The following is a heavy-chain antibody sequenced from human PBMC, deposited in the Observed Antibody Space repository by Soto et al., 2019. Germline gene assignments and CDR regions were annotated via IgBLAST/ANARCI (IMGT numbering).Heavy chain of an antibody. CDR2: IIPIFGTA. CDR3: ARGYCISTSCSDFDY. D-gene: IGHD2-2*01. CDR1: GGTFSSYA. V-gene: IGHV1-69*13. J-gene: IGHJ4*02. Sequence: SVNVSCKASGGTFSSYAISWVRQAPGQGLEWMGGIIPIFGTANYAQKFQGRVTITADESTSTAYMELSSLRSEDTAVYYCARGYCISTSCSDFDYWGQGTLVTVSS.